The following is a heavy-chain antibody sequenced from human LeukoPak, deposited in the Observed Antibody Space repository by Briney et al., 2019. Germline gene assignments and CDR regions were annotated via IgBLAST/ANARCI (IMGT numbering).Heavy chain of an antibody. J-gene: IGHJ6*02. D-gene: IGHD6-19*01. CDR3: ARDTSAWRYGMDV. Sequence: GGSLRLSCEASGFTFTSHWMSWVRQAPGKGLEWVAIIKQDGSEKDYVDSVTGRFTISRDNAKNSLYLQMNSLRDEDTAVYYCARDTSAWRYGMDVWGQGTTVTVSS. CDR2: IKQDGSEK. V-gene: IGHV3-7*01. CDR1: GFTFTSHW.